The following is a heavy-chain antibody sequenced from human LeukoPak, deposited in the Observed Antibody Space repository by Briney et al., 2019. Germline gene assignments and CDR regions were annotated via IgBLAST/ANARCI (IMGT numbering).Heavy chain of an antibody. CDR1: GFTFSTYA. Sequence: GGSLRLSCAASGFTFSTYAMSWVRQAPGKGLEWVSVISGSGDSTYYADSVRGRFTISRDNSKNTLYLQMNSLRADDTAVYYCARYCSGGSCSDWGQGTLVTVSS. CDR3: ARYCSGGSCSD. D-gene: IGHD2-15*01. J-gene: IGHJ4*02. V-gene: IGHV3-23*01. CDR2: ISGSGDST.